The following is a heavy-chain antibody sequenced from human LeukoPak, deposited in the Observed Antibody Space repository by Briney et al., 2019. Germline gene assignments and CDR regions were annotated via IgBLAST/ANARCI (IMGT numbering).Heavy chain of an antibody. CDR1: GGSLSDYF. D-gene: IGHD2-15*01. Sequence: SETLSLTCAVSGGSLSDYFWSWIRQPPGKGLEWIGEINHSGGTIYNPSLKSRVSISVDTSKSQFSLRLSSVTAADTAVYYCALRGHCSGGSCFFDYFYGMDVWGQGTTVTVSS. CDR2: INHSGGT. CDR3: ALRGHCSGGSCFFDYFYGMDV. J-gene: IGHJ6*02. V-gene: IGHV4-34*01.